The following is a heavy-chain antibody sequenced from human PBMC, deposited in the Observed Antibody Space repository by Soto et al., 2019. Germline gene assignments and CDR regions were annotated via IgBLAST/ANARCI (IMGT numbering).Heavy chain of an antibody. CDR1: GFTFSDYY. CDR2: ISSSSSYT. D-gene: IGHD6-6*01. Sequence: QVQLVESGGGLVKPGGSLRLSCAASGFTFSDYYMSWIRQAPGKGLEWVSYISSSSSYTNYADSVKGRFTISRDNAKNSLYLQMNSLRAEDTAVYYCARDSSIAARRWFDPWGQGTLVTVSS. V-gene: IGHV3-11*06. J-gene: IGHJ5*02. CDR3: ARDSSIAARRWFDP.